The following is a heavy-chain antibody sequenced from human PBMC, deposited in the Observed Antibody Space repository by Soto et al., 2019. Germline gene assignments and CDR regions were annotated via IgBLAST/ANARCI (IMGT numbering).Heavy chain of an antibody. CDR3: ARVPDS. J-gene: IGHJ5*01. V-gene: IGHV4-30-2*01. CDR1: GGSISSGGYS. Sequence: QLQLQESGSGLVKPSQHLSLTCAVSGGSISSGGYSWSWIRQPPGKVLECIGDIYHSGSTYYNPSLKSRVTISADRSKHQFSLKLRSVTAADTAVYYGARVPDSWGQGTLVTVSS. CDR2: IYHSGST.